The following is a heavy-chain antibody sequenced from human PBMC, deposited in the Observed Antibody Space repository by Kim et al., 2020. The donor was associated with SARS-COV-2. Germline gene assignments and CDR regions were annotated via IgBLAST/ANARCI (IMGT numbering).Heavy chain of an antibody. CDR2: ISSDGSNK. D-gene: IGHD2-2*01. CDR1: GFTFSNYA. V-gene: IGHV3-30-3*01. Sequence: GGSLRLSCAASGFTFSNYAMHWVRQAPGKGLEWVAVISSDGSNKYYADSVKGRFTISRDNSKNTLYLQMNSLRAEDTAMYYCAREYCSSTSCYGMDVWGQGTTVTVSS. CDR3: AREYCSSTSCYGMDV. J-gene: IGHJ6*02.